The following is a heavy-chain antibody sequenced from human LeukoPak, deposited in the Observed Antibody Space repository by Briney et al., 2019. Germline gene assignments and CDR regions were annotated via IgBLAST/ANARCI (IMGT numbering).Heavy chain of an antibody. D-gene: IGHD5-24*01. J-gene: IGHJ3*02. CDR1: AASVSSGDYY. V-gene: IGHV4-61*08. CDR3: AGRLWRRDGYNLSAFDI. Sequence: SETLSLTCTVSAASVSSGDYYWSWIRQSPGKALEWVGYISRSGTTHYNPSLKSRTTLSVDTSKNQFTLHLSSVTAADTAVYYCAGRLWRRDGYNLSAFDIWGQGTMVTVSS. CDR2: ISRSGTT.